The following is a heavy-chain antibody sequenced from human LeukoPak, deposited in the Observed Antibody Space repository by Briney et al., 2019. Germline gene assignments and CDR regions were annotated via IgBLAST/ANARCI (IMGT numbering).Heavy chain of an antibody. J-gene: IGHJ3*02. CDR1: GFTFSSYA. Sequence: GRSLRLSCAVSGFTFSSYAMSWVRQAPGKGLEWVSAISGSGGSTYYADSVKGRFTISRDNSKNTLYLQMNSLRAEDTAVYYCAKLNYDFWSGYYSGAFDIWGQGTMVTVSS. CDR2: ISGSGGST. V-gene: IGHV3-23*01. CDR3: AKLNYDFWSGYYSGAFDI. D-gene: IGHD3-3*01.